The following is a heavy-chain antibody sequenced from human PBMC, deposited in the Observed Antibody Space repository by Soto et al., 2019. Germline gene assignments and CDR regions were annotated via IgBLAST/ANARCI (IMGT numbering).Heavy chain of an antibody. CDR3: ASHTPAISISDH. D-gene: IGHD2-15*01. Sequence: PSETLSLTCTVSGGSISSSSYYWGWIRQPPGKGLEWIGSIYYSGSTYYNPSLKSRVTISVDTSKNQFSMKLSSVTAADTVVYYCASHTPAISISDHWGQGTLVTVSS. CDR2: IYYSGST. CDR1: GGSISSSSYY. J-gene: IGHJ4*02. V-gene: IGHV4-39*01.